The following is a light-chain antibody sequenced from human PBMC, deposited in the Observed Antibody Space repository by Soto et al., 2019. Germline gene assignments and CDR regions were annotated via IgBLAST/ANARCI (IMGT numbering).Light chain of an antibody. V-gene: IGKV3-20*01. CDR2: GAS. Sequence: EIVLTQSPGTLSLSPGERATLSCRASQSGSSSYLAWYQQKPGQAPRLLIYGASSRATGIPDRFSGSGSGTDFTLTISRLEPEDFAVYYCQQHGSSLFTFGPGTKVDIK. J-gene: IGKJ3*01. CDR1: QSGSSSY. CDR3: QQHGSSLFT.